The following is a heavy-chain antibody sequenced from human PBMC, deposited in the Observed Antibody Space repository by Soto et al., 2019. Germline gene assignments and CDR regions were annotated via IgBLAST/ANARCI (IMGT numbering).Heavy chain of an antibody. D-gene: IGHD3-10*01. Sequence: EAQLLESGGGLVQPGGSLRLSCVASGFTFNYYDVTWVRRAPGKXXXXVSTISDTGRDXYFGDSVRGRFSIXRXKSXXXXXXXXXXXXXXXXXXXXXXXXXXXXXXXXXGGLIPLGFDYWGQGILVTVSS. CDR1: GFTFNYYD. CDR3: XXXXXXXXXXXXGGLIPLGFDY. J-gene: IGHJ4*02. V-gene: IGHV3-23*01. CDR2: ISDTGRDX.